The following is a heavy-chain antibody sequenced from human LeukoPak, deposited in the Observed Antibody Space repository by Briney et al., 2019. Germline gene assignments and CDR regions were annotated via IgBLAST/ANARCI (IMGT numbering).Heavy chain of an antibody. CDR1: GFTFDDYA. Sequence: GGSLRLSCAASGFTFDDYAMHWVRQAPGKGLEWVSLISGDGGSTYYADSVKGRFTISRDNSKNSLYLQMNSLGTEDTALYYCAKSRREYDFWSVYFDYWGQGTLVTVSS. CDR2: ISGDGGST. D-gene: IGHD3-3*01. CDR3: AKSRREYDFWSVYFDY. V-gene: IGHV3-43*02. J-gene: IGHJ4*02.